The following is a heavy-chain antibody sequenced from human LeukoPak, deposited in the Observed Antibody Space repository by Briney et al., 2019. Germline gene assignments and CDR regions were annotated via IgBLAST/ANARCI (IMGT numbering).Heavy chain of an antibody. V-gene: IGHV1-2*06. J-gene: IGHJ4*02. CDR3: ARSKSGGIVGPGLGY. CDR2: INPNSGGT. CDR1: GYTFTGYY. Sequence: GASVKVSCKASGYTFTGYYMHWVRQAPGQGLEWMGRINPNSGGTNYAQKFQGRVTMTRDTSISTAYMELSRLRSDDTAVYYCARSKSGGIVGPGLGYWGQGTLVTVSS. D-gene: IGHD1-26*01.